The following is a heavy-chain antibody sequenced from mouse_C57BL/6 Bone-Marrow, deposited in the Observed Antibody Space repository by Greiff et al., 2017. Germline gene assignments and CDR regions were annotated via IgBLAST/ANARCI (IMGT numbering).Heavy chain of an antibody. J-gene: IGHJ3*01. Sequence: EVQLQESGAELVRPGASVKLSCTASGFNIKDDYMHWVKQRPEQGLEWIGWIDPENGDTEYASKFQGKATITADTSSNTAYLQLSSLTSEDTSFYYCTTIYYDYAWFAYWGQGTLVTVSA. CDR1: GFNIKDDY. V-gene: IGHV14-4*01. CDR2: IDPENGDT. CDR3: TTIYYDYAWFAY. D-gene: IGHD2-4*01.